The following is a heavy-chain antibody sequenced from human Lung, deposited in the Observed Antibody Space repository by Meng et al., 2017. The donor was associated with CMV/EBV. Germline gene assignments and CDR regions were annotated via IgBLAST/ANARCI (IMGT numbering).Heavy chain of an antibody. V-gene: IGHV1-8*03. D-gene: IGHD2-15*01. CDR1: GYTFTSYD. J-gene: IGHJ4*02. Sequence: ASXXVSCKASGYTFTSYDINWVRQATGQGLEWMGWMNPNSGNTGYAQKFQGRVTITRNTSISTAYMELSSLRSEDTAVYYCARIGGGNRGDFDYWGQGTLVTVSS. CDR3: ARIGGGNRGDFDY. CDR2: MNPNSGNT.